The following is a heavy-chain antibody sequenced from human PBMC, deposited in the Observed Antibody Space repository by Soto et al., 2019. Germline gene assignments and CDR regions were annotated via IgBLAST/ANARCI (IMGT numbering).Heavy chain of an antibody. V-gene: IGHV1-69*12. Sequence: QVQLVQSGAEVKKPGSSVKVSCKASGGTFSSYAISWVRQAPGQGLEWMGGIIPIFGTANYAQKFQGRVTITADESTSTAYMELSSLRSEDTAVYYCARGRVTMVRGLHNYYYGMDVWGQGTTVTVSS. CDR2: IIPIFGTA. J-gene: IGHJ6*02. CDR3: ARGRVTMVRGLHNYYYGMDV. CDR1: GGTFSSYA. D-gene: IGHD3-10*01.